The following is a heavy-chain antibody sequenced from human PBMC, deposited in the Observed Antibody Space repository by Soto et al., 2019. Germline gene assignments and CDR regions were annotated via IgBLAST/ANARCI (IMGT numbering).Heavy chain of an antibody. Sequence: GESLKISCAASGFTFSSYAMSWVRQAPGKGLEWVSAISGSGGSTYYADSVKGRITISRDNSKNTLYLQMNSLRAEDTAEYYCAKTSGSCPSDDFDIWGQGTMVTVSS. V-gene: IGHV3-23*01. D-gene: IGHD1-26*01. CDR1: GFTFSSYA. J-gene: IGHJ3*02. CDR2: ISGSGGST. CDR3: AKTSGSCPSDDFDI.